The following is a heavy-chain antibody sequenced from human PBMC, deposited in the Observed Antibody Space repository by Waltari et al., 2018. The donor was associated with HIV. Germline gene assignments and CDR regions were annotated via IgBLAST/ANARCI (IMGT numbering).Heavy chain of an antibody. CDR3: ARARLVSRGQYCSTTSCLPHYYYYYGMDV. J-gene: IGHJ6*02. V-gene: IGHV4-34*01. D-gene: IGHD2-2*01. CDR2: INHSGST. Sequence: QVQLRQWGAGLLKLSETLSLTRAVHGGSFSGSYWRWIRAPPGTGVAWVGEINHSGSTNYNPSLKSRVTISVDTSKNQFSLKLTSVTAADTAVFYCARARLVSRGQYCSTTSCLPHYYYYYGMDVWGQGTTVTVSS. CDR1: GGSFSGSY.